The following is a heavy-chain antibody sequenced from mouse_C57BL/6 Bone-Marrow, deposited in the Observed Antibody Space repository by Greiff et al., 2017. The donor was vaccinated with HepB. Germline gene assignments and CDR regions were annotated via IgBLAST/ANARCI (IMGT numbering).Heavy chain of an antibody. CDR2: IDPSDSYT. D-gene: IGHD3-2*02. V-gene: IGHV1-50*01. CDR3: ARGQLRMDY. CDR1: GYTFTSYW. J-gene: IGHJ4*01. Sequence: QVQLQQPGAELVKPGASVKLSCKASGYTFTSYWMQWVNQRPGQGLEWIGEIDPSDSYTNYNQKFKGKATLTVDTSSSTAYMQLSSLTSEDSAVYYCARGQLRMDYWGQGTSVTVSS.